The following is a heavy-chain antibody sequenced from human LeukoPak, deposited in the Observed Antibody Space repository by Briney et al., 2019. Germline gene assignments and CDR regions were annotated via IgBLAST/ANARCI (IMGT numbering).Heavy chain of an antibody. CDR1: GGSFSGYY. CDR2: INHSGST. Sequence: SETLSLTCAVYGGSFSGYYWSWIRQPPGKGLEWIGEINHSGSTNYNPSLKSRVTISVDTSKNQFSLKLSSVTAADTAVYYCARGSSGARRGYSYGYGYWGQGTLVTVSS. V-gene: IGHV4-34*01. D-gene: IGHD5-18*01. J-gene: IGHJ4*02. CDR3: ARGSSGARRGYSYGYGY.